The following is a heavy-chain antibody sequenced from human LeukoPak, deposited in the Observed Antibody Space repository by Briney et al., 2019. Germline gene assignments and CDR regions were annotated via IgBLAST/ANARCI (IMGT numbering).Heavy chain of an antibody. Sequence: GGSLRLSCAASGFTFSSYSMNWVRQAPGKGLGWVSYISSSSSTIYYADSVKGRFTISRDNAKNSLYLQMNSLRAEDTAVYYCARGCITIFGVVIGYFDYWGQGTLVTVSS. V-gene: IGHV3-48*01. D-gene: IGHD3-3*01. CDR2: ISSSSSTI. CDR3: ARGCITIFGVVIGYFDY. J-gene: IGHJ4*02. CDR1: GFTFSSYS.